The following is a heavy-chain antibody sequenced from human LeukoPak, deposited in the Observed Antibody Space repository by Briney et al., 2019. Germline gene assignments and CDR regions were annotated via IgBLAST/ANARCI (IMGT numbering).Heavy chain of an antibody. J-gene: IGHJ4*02. Sequence: GGSLRLSCAASGFTFSSYWMHWVRQVPGRGLVWVSRINTDGTNTTYADSVKGRFTMSRDNAKSRLYLQMNSLRAEDTAVYYCARGYSGTYRVDYWGQGTLVTVSS. CDR2: INTDGTNT. CDR1: GFTFSSYW. CDR3: ARGYSGTYRVDY. D-gene: IGHD1-26*01. V-gene: IGHV3-74*01.